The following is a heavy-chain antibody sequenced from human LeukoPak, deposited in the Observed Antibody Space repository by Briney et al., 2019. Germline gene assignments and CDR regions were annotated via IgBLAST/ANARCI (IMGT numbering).Heavy chain of an antibody. J-gene: IGHJ5*02. CDR2: IKQDGSEK. CDR3: ARDQSSGWYGLSYNWFDP. Sequence: GGSLRLSCAASGLTFSSYWMSWVRQAPGKGLEWVANIKQDGSEKYYVDSVKGRFTISRDNAKNSLYLQMNSLRAEDTAVYYCARDQSSGWYGLSYNWFDPWGQGTLVTVSS. V-gene: IGHV3-7*03. CDR1: GLTFSSYW. D-gene: IGHD6-19*01.